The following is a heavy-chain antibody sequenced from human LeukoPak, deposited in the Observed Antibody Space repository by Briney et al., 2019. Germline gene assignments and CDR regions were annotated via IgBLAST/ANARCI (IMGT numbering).Heavy chain of an antibody. CDR3: VRDKVGYGSGVIDY. D-gene: IGHD3-10*01. V-gene: IGHV3-21*01. CDR2: ISSSSSYI. J-gene: IGHJ4*02. Sequence: PGGSLRLSCAASGFTFSSYSMNWVRQAPGKGLEWVSSISSSSSYIYYADSVKGRFTISRDNAKNSLYLQMSSLRAEDTAVYYCVRDKVGYGSGVIDYWGQGTLVTVSS. CDR1: GFTFSSYS.